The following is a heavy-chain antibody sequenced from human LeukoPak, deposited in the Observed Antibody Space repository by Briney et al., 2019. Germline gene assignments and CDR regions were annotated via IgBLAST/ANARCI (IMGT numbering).Heavy chain of an antibody. CDR3: AKDPIAAAGTLDY. D-gene: IGHD6-13*01. J-gene: IGHJ4*02. CDR2: VRYDGSNK. Sequence: GGPLRLSCAASGFTFSIYGMHWVRQAPGKGLEWVAFVRYDGSNKYYADSVKGRFTISRDNSKNTLYLQMNSLRAEVTAVYYCAKDPIAAAGTLDYWGQGTLVTVSS. V-gene: IGHV3-30*02. CDR1: GFTFSIYG.